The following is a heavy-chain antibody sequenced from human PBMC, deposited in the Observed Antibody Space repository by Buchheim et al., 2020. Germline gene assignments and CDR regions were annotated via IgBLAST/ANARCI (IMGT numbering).Heavy chain of an antibody. D-gene: IGHD1-26*01. V-gene: IGHV5-10-1*01. J-gene: IGHJ6*03. Sequence: EVQLVQSGAEVKKPGESLRISCKGSGYSFISYWITWVRQMPGKGLEWMGRIDPSDSYTNYSPSFQGHVTISADKSISTAYPQWSSLKASDTAMYYCARSGVVGATTYYYYMDVWGKGTT. CDR1: GYSFISYW. CDR3: ARSGVVGATTYYYYMDV. CDR2: IDPSDSYT.